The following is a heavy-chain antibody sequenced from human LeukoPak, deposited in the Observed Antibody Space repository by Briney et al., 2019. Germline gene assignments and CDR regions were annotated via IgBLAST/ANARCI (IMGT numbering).Heavy chain of an antibody. D-gene: IGHD2-15*01. CDR2: IYDSWTT. J-gene: IGHJ4*02. Sequence: PSETLSLTCTVSGGSISNIDYYWNWIRQHPGKGLEWIGYIYDSWTTYYNPSLQSRVTISVDTSENQFSLKLSSVTAADTAVYYCARAFCSGGSCLLYYFDYWGQGILVTVSS. V-gene: IGHV4-31*03. CDR1: GGSISNIDYY. CDR3: ARAFCSGGSCLLYYFDY.